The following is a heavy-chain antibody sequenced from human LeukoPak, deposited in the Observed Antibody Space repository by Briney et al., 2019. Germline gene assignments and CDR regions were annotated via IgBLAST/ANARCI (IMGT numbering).Heavy chain of an antibody. Sequence: GASVKVSCKASGYTFTSYGISWVRQAPGQGLEWMGWISAYNGNTNYAQNFQGRVIMTWDTSISTASMELSRLRSDDTAVYYCSRGPHWDPHFDFWGQGTLVTVSS. V-gene: IGHV1-18*01. D-gene: IGHD7-27*01. J-gene: IGHJ4*02. CDR3: SRGPHWDPHFDF. CDR1: GYTFTSYG. CDR2: ISAYNGNT.